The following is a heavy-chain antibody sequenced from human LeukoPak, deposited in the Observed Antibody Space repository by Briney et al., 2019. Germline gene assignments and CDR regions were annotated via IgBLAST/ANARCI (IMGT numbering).Heavy chain of an antibody. Sequence: LSLTCSVSGRSISPYYWSWFRQAPGRGLEWISYISSTSYTIYYADSVKGRFTISRDNAKNSLYLQMHSLRVEDTAVYYCARDMAEMAVDYWGQGILVTVSS. CDR3: ARDMAEMAVDY. D-gene: IGHD5-24*01. V-gene: IGHV3-11*04. CDR2: ISSTSYTI. CDR1: GRSISPYY. J-gene: IGHJ4*02.